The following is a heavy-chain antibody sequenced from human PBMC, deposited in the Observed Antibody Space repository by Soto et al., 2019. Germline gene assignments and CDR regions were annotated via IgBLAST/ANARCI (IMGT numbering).Heavy chain of an antibody. D-gene: IGHD1-26*01. CDR1: GYTFTDYY. J-gene: IGHJ4*02. V-gene: IGHV1-2*02. CDR3: ARDLRYSGSYYDWGY. Sequence: ASVKVSCKASGYTFTDYYMHWVRQAPGQGLEWMGWVNPKSGGTNFAQKLQGRVTMTTDTSTSTAYMELRSLRSDDTAVYYCARDLRYSGSYYDWGYWGQGTLVTVPS. CDR2: VNPKSGGT.